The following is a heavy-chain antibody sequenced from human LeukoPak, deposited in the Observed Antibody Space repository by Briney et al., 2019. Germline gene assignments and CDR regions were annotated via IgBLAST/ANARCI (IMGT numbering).Heavy chain of an antibody. CDR2: INQDGRTI. V-gene: IGHV3-7*01. CDR1: GFDFSGFS. CDR3: ATDRGYSTFDY. J-gene: IGHJ4*02. Sequence: PGGSLRLSCVVSGFDFSGFSMSWVRQAPGKGLEWVANINQDGRTINYGDPVKGRFTISRDNARNSLYLQMTSLRAEDTALYYCATDRGYSTFDYWGQGTLVTVSS. D-gene: IGHD6-13*01.